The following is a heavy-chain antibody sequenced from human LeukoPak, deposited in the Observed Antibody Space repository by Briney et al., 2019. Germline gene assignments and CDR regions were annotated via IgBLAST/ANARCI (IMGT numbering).Heavy chain of an antibody. D-gene: IGHD3-10*01. J-gene: IGHJ5*02. CDR3: ARDRITMVRGVIITRHWFDP. Sequence: GGSLRLSCAASGFTFSSYAMHWVRQAPGKGLEWVAVISYDGSNKYYADSVEGRFTISRDNSKNTLHLQMNSLRAEDTAVYYCARDRITMVRGVIITRHWFDPWGQGTLVTVSS. V-gene: IGHV3-30*04. CDR2: ISYDGSNK. CDR1: GFTFSSYA.